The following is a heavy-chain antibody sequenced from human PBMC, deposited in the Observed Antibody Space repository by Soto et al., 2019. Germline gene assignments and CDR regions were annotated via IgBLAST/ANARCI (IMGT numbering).Heavy chain of an antibody. CDR1: GATFSSYA. CDR2: IIPIFGTA. CDR3: ARDYYGYDFWSGPRGAFDI. V-gene: IGHV1-69*13. J-gene: IGHJ3*02. Sequence: ASVKVSCKASGATFSSYAISWVRQAPGQGLEWMGGIIPIFGTANYAQKFQGRVTITADESTSTAYMELSSLRSEDTAVYYCARDYYGYDFWSGPRGAFDIWGQGTMVTVSS. D-gene: IGHD3-3*01.